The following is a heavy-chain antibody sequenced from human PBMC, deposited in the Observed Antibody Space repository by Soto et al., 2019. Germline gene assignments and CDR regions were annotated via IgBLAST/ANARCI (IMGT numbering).Heavy chain of an antibody. CDR1: GFTFSTYE. J-gene: IGHJ4*02. CDR2: ITARGSIT. Sequence: PGGSLRLSWVVSGFTFSTYEMNWVRQAPGKGLEWVSYITARGSITYYAASVKGRFTTSRDNAKDSVYLEIDSLRPEDTAMYYCARGRCSSSNSQLDYWGQGALVTVSS. D-gene: IGHD4-4*01. CDR3: ARGRCSSSNSQLDY. V-gene: IGHV3-48*03.